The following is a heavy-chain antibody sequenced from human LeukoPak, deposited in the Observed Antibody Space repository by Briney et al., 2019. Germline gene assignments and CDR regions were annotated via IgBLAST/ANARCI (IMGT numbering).Heavy chain of an antibody. D-gene: IGHD2-2*01. CDR1: GYTFTGYY. V-gene: IGHV1-2*02. CDR3: ARDVKYCSSSNCYGKDAFDI. CDR2: INPNSGGT. J-gene: IGHJ3*02. Sequence: ASVKVSCKASGYTFTGYYMHWVRQAPGQGLEWMGWINPNSGGTNYAQKFQGRVTMTRDTSISTAYMELSRLRSDDTAVYYCARDVKYCSSSNCYGKDAFDIWGQGTMVTVSS.